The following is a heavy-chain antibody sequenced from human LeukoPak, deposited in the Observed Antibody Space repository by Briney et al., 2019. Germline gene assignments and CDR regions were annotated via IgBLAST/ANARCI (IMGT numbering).Heavy chain of an antibody. CDR1: GGSISSYY. J-gene: IGHJ3*02. V-gene: IGHV4-4*09. CDR2: IYSSGST. D-gene: IGHD2-15*01. Sequence: SETLSLTCTVSGGSISSYYWSWIRQPPGKGLEWIGNIYSSGSTHYNPSLKSRVTIPLDTSKIQFSLKLSSVTAADTAVYYCARESTNSGGFDIWGQGTMVTVSS. CDR3: ARESTNSGGFDI.